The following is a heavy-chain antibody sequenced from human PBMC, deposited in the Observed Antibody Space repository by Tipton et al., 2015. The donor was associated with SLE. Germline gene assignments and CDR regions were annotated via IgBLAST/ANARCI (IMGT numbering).Heavy chain of an antibody. CDR1: GGSVSSGSYY. D-gene: IGHD6-13*01. CDR2: INHSGST. Sequence: TLSLTCTVSGGSVSSGSYYWSWIRQPPGKGLEWIGEINHSGSTNYNPSLKSRVTISVDTSKNQFSLKLRSVTAADTAVYYCVRDPAAAGTGGYFDYWGQGTLVTVSS. CDR3: VRDPAAAGTGGYFDY. J-gene: IGHJ4*02. V-gene: IGHV4-39*07.